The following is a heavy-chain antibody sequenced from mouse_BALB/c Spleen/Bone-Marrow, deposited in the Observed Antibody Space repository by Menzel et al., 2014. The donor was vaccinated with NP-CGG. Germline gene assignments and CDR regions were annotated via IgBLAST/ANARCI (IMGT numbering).Heavy chain of an antibody. CDR3: TREGDSPFAY. Sequence: QVQLQQPGAELVKPGASVKLSCKASGYTFASYYMYWVKQRPGQGLEWIGEINPSNGGTNFNEKFKSKATLTVDKSSSTAYMQLSSLTSEDSAVYYCTREGDSPFAYWGQGTLVTVSA. CDR2: INPSNGGT. V-gene: IGHV1S81*02. CDR1: GYTFASYY. J-gene: IGHJ3*01. D-gene: IGHD2-13*01.